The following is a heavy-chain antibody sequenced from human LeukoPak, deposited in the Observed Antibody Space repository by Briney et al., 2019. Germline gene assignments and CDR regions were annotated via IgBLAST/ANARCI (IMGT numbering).Heavy chain of an antibody. CDR2: IYHSGST. V-gene: IGHV4-38-2*02. CDR3: ARDEANGVSYFDY. J-gene: IGHJ4*02. D-gene: IGHD2-8*01. Sequence: SETLSLTCTVSGYSISSGYYWGWIRQPPGKGLEWIGSIYHSGSTYYNPSLKSRVTISVDTSKNQFSLKLSSVTAADTAVYYCARDEANGVSYFDYWGQGTLVTVSS. CDR1: GYSISSGYY.